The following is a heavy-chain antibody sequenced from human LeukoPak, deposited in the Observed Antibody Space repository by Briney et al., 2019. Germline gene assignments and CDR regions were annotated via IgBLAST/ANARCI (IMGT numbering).Heavy chain of an antibody. D-gene: IGHD3-9*01. CDR3: ARSGTPYYDILTGGDGMDV. CDR2: ISSSGSTI. CDR1: GFTFSDYY. Sequence: PGGSLGLSCAASGFTFSDYYMSWIRQAPGKGLEWVSYISSSGSTIYYADSVKGRFTISRDNAKNSLYLQMNSLRAEDTAVYYCARSGTPYYDILTGGDGMDVWGQGTTVTVSS. V-gene: IGHV3-11*01. J-gene: IGHJ6*02.